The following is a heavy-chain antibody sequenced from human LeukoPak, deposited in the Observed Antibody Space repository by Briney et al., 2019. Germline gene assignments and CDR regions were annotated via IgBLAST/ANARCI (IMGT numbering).Heavy chain of an antibody. V-gene: IGHV4-61*02. J-gene: IGHJ4*02. CDR1: GGSISSGSYY. D-gene: IGHD3-10*01. CDR2: IYTSGST. Sequence: PSQTLSLTCTVSGGSISSGSYYWSWIRQPAGKGLEWIGRIYTSGSTNYNPSLKSRVTISIDTSKNQFSLKLSSVTAADTAVYYCAKEYRYYGSTYYFDYWGQGTLVTVSS. CDR3: AKEYRYYGSTYYFDY.